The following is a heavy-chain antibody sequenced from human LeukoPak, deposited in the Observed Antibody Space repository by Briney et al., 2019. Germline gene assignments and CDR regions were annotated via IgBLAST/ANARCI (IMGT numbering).Heavy chain of an antibody. J-gene: IGHJ4*02. D-gene: IGHD1-14*01. V-gene: IGHV3-53*01. CDR3: ARGGGGGNPFDY. CDR1: GFTFSNYW. CDR2: IYSGGDT. Sequence: GGSLRLSCAASGFTFSNYWMTWVRQAPGKGLEWVSVIYSGGDTYYADSMKGRFTVSRDNSKNTLYLQMNSLRAEDTAVYYCARGGGGGNPFDYWGQGTLVTVSS.